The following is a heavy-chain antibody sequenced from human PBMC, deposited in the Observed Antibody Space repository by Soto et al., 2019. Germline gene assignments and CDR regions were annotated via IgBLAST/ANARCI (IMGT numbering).Heavy chain of an antibody. CDR2: ISGSGGST. J-gene: IGHJ6*03. CDR3: AKRPAYYYYYMDV. V-gene: IGHV3-23*01. Sequence: GGSLRLSCAASGFTFSSYAMSWVRQAPGKGLEWVSAISGSGGSTYYAHSVKGRFTISRDNSKNTLYLQMNSLRAEDTAVYYCAKRPAYYYYYMDVWGKGTTVTVSS. CDR1: GFTFSSYA.